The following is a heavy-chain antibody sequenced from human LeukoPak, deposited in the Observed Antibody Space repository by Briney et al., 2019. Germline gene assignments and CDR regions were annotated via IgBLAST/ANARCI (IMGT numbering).Heavy chain of an antibody. V-gene: IGHV1-69*06. J-gene: IGHJ5*02. CDR2: IIPIFGTA. CDR1: GGSFSNYA. Sequence: SVKVSCKSSGGSFSNYAISWVRQAPGQGLEWMGGIIPIFGTANYAQKFRGRVTITADKSTRTAYMELSSLRSEDTAVYYCARGGHLRYGDTQNWFDPWGQGTLVTVSS. CDR3: ARGGHLRYGDTQNWFDP. D-gene: IGHD4-17*01.